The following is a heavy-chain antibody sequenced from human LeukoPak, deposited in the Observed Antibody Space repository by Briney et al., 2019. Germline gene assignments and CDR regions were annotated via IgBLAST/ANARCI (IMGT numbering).Heavy chain of an antibody. V-gene: IGHV1-69*05. J-gene: IGHJ4*02. Sequence: ASVKVSCKASGGTFSSYAISWVRQAPGQGLEWMGGIIPIFGTANYAQKLQGRVTMTTDTSTSTAYMELRSLRSDDTAVYYCARDLRQWLKAPDYWGQGTLVTVSS. D-gene: IGHD6-19*01. CDR3: ARDLRQWLKAPDY. CDR2: IIPIFGTA. CDR1: GGTFSSYA.